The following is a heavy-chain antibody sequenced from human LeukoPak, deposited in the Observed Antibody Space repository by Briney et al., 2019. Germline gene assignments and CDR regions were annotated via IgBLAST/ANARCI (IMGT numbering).Heavy chain of an antibody. J-gene: IGHJ4*02. V-gene: IGHV3-23*01. D-gene: IGHD4-17*01. Sequence: GGSLRLSCAASGFTFSNYAMSWVRQAPGKGLEWVSGISGSDSRTDYADSVKGRFTISRDNSKNTLYLQMNSLRAEDTAVYYCAKDRGPTKYGDVPLQAFDYCGQGTLVTVSS. CDR3: AKDRGPTKYGDVPLQAFDY. CDR1: GFTFSNYA. CDR2: ISGSDSRT.